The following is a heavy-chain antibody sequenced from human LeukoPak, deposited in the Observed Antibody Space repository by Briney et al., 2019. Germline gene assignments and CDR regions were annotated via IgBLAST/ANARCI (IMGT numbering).Heavy chain of an antibody. CDR3: ARGPSYFQH. CDR1: GGSISSSSYY. CDR2: IYYSGST. Sequence: PSETLSLTCTVSGGSISSSSYYWGWIRQPPGEGLEWIGSIYYSGSTYYNPSLKSRVTISVDTSKNQFSLKLSSVTAADTAVYYCARGPSYFQHWGQGTLVTVSS. V-gene: IGHV4-39*01. J-gene: IGHJ1*01.